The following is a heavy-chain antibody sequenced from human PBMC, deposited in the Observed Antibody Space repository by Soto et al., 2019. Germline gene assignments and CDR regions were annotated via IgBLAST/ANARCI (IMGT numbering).Heavy chain of an antibody. CDR3: ARAEKGSIVPAPMYVMDV. CDR1: GYTFIDYS. D-gene: IGHD2-2*01. CDR2: INAGNGNT. V-gene: IGHV1-3*01. J-gene: IGHJ6*02. Sequence: ASVKVSCKASGYTFIDYSMHWVRQAPGQRLEWMGWINAGNGNTKYSQKFQGRVTITRDTSASTAYMELSSLRSEDTAVYYCARAEKGSIVPAPMYVMDVWGQGTTVTVSS.